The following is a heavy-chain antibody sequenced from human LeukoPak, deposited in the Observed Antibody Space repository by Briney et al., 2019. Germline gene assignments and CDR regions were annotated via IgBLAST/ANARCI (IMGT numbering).Heavy chain of an antibody. Sequence: GGSLRLSCEASGFSFSQHSMGWVRLAPGEGLEWVSSITGGGTFTFYADSVKGRFTVSRDNANNLLFLQLHSLRADDTAIYYCVAGDNPDYTWENHSLDAFDIWGQGTMATVSS. V-gene: IGHV3-21*01. J-gene: IGHJ3*02. CDR3: VAGDNPDYTWENHSLDAFDI. CDR1: GFSFSQHS. D-gene: IGHD3-16*01. CDR2: ITGGGTFT.